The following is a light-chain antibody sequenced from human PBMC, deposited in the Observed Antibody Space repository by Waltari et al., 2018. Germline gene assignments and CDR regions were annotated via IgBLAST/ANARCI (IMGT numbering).Light chain of an antibody. CDR1: QSLLHSGGNTY. CDR3: MQILQRPLT. J-gene: IGKJ4*01. CDR2: EVS. Sequence: DIVMTQTPLSLSVTPGQQDSISCKSSQSLLHSGGNTYLYWYLQKPGQPPQLLIYEVSNRFSGVPDRFIGSGSGTDFTLKISRVEAEDVGIYYCMQILQRPLTFGGGTKVEIK. V-gene: IGKV2D-29*01.